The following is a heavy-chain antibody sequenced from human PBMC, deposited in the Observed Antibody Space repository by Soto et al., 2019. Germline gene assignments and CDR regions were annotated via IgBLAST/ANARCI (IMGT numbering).Heavy chain of an antibody. Sequence: QVRLQESGPGLVKPSETLSLTCTVSGGSISRYYWSWIRQPPGKGLEWLGYLYNAGSTIYNPSLKRRVTLSGDMSQNRFSLNLNYVTAADTAVYYCARDLWGYCGTDCYPLDVWGQGTTVTVSS. J-gene: IGHJ6*02. CDR3: ARDLWGYCGTDCYPLDV. CDR1: GGSISRYY. V-gene: IGHV4-59*01. CDR2: LYNAGST. D-gene: IGHD2-21*02.